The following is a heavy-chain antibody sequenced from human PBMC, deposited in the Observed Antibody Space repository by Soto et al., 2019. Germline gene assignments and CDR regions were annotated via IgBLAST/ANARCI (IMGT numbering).Heavy chain of an antibody. CDR2: IYHSGST. V-gene: IGHV4-4*02. Sequence: QVQLQESGPGLVKPSGTLSLTCAVSSGSISSSNWWSWVRQPPGKGLEWIGEIYHSGSTNYNPSLKSRFTISVDTSKNQFSLKWSSVTARDTAVYYCASANFKNGDYYRDVWGKGTTVTVSS. J-gene: IGHJ6*03. CDR3: ASANFKNGDYYRDV. D-gene: IGHD4-17*01. CDR1: SGSISSSNW.